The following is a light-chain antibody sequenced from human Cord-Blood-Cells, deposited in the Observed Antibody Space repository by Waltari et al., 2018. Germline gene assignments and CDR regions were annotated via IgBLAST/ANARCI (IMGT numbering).Light chain of an antibody. V-gene: IGKV3-11*01. CDR1: QSVSSY. CDR3: QQRSNWPPIT. J-gene: IGKJ5*01. Sequence: ELVLTQSPATLSLSPGERATLSCRASQSVSSYLAWYPQKPGQAPRLLIYDASNRATGIPARFSGSGSGTDFTLTISSLEPEDFAVYYCQQRSNWPPITFGQGTRLEIK. CDR2: DAS.